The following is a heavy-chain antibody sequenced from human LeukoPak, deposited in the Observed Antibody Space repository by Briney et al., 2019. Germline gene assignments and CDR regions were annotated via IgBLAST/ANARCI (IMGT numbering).Heavy chain of an antibody. J-gene: IGHJ4*02. V-gene: IGHV3-21*01. CDR2: ISSSSSYI. Sequence: GGSLRLSCAASGFTFSSYSMNWVRQAPGKGLEWVSSISSSSSYIYYADSVKGRFTISRDNAKNSLYLQMNSLRAEDTAVYYCARDEDYYDSTIDYWGQGTLVTVSS. CDR1: GFTFSSYS. D-gene: IGHD3-22*01. CDR3: ARDEDYYDSTIDY.